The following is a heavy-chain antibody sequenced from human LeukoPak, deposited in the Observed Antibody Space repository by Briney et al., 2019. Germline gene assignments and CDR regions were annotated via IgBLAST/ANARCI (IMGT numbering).Heavy chain of an antibody. Sequence: GGSLRLSCAVSGFTVTSYWMSWVRQAPGKGLEWVANIKQDGSEKYYVDSVKGRFSISRDNAKNSLYLQMNSLRAEDAAVYYCARVNRRPTTLDYWGQGTLVTVPS. CDR3: ARVNRRPTTLDY. V-gene: IGHV3-7*01. CDR2: IKQDGSEK. D-gene: IGHD5-12*01. CDR1: GFTVTSYW. J-gene: IGHJ4*02.